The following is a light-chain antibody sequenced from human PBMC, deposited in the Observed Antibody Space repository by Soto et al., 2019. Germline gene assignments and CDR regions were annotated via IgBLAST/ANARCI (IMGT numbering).Light chain of an antibody. CDR2: SAF. Sequence: EIVLTQSPATLSLSPGERATLSCRASQSISNNLAWYQQKPGQAPRLVIYSAFTRATGIPARFSGSGSGTELTLTISSLQSEDFAVYYCQQYNKWPPWTFGQGTKVDIK. CDR1: QSISNN. J-gene: IGKJ1*01. V-gene: IGKV3-15*01. CDR3: QQYNKWPPWT.